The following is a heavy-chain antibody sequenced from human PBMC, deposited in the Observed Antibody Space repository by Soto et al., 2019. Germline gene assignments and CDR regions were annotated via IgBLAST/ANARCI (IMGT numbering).Heavy chain of an antibody. CDR1: GGSFSGYY. V-gene: IGHV4-34*01. D-gene: IGHD3-22*01. Sequence: SETLSLTCAVYGGSFSGYYWSWIRQPPGKGLEWIGEINHSGSTNYNPSLKSRVTISVDTSKNQFPLKLSSVTAADTAVYYCARERYYYDSSGHQNAFDIWGQGTMVTVSS. CDR2: INHSGST. CDR3: ARERYYYDSSGHQNAFDI. J-gene: IGHJ3*02.